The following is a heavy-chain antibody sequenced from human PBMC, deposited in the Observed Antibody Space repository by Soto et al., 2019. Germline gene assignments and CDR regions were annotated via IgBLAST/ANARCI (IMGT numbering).Heavy chain of an antibody. J-gene: IGHJ6*02. V-gene: IGHV3-30-3*01. D-gene: IGHD6-13*01. CDR3: ARDLSSSWLTFHYYGMDV. CDR1: GFTFSSYA. Sequence: PGGSLRLSCAASGFTFSSYAMHWVRQAPGKGLEWVAVISYDGGNKYYADSVKGRFTISRDNSKNTLYLQMNSLRAEDTAVYYCARDLSSSWLTFHYYGMDVWGQGTTVTVSS. CDR2: ISYDGGNK.